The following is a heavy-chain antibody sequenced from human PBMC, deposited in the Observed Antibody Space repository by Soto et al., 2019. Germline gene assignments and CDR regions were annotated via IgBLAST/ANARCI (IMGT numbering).Heavy chain of an antibody. V-gene: IGHV1-3*01. CDR2: INAGNGNT. Sequence: ASVKVSCKASGYTFTSYAMHWVRQAPGQRLEWMGWINAGNGNTKYSQKFQGRVTITRDTSASTAYMELSSLRSEDTAVYYCARDGTMITKLPSDYWGQGTLVTVSS. CDR3: ARDGTMITKLPSDY. CDR1: GYTFTSYA. J-gene: IGHJ4*02. D-gene: IGHD3-16*01.